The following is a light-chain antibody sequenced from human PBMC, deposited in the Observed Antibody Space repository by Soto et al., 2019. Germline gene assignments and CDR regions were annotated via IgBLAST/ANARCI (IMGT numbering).Light chain of an antibody. J-gene: IGLJ1*01. CDR3: CSYAGSYTYV. CDR1: SSDVGGYNY. CDR2: DVS. V-gene: IGLV2-11*01. Sequence: QSVLTQPRSVSGSPGQSVTISCTGTSSDVGGYNYVSWYQQHPDKAPKLMIYDVSKRPSGVPDRFSGSKSGNTASLTTSGLQAEDEADYYCCSYAGSYTYVFGTGTKVTVL.